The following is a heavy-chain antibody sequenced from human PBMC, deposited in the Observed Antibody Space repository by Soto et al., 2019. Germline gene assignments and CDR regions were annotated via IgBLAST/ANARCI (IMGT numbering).Heavy chain of an antibody. D-gene: IGHD1-1*01. CDR1: GGTFSSYT. CDR2: IIPILGIA. J-gene: IGHJ5*02. Sequence: QVQLVQSGAEVKKPGSSVKVSCKASGGTFSSYTISWVRQAPGQGLEWMGRIIPILGIANYAQKFQGRVTITADKSTSTAYMELSSLRSEDPAVYYCARGQGTGTDWFDPWGQGTLVTVSS. V-gene: IGHV1-69*02. CDR3: ARGQGTGTDWFDP.